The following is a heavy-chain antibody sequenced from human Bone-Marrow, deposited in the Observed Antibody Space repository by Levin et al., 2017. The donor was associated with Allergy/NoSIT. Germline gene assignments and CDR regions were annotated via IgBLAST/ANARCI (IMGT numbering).Heavy chain of an antibody. CDR1: GFTFSSYD. D-gene: IGHD4-17*01. Sequence: PGGSLRLSCAASGFTFSSYDMHWVRQAPGKGLEWVAVISYDGNNQYYADSVKGRFTISRDNSKNTLYLQMNSLRTEDTAVYYCAKAGTTVMLDYSYLDVWGEGTAVTVSS. CDR2: ISYDGNNQ. J-gene: IGHJ6*03. V-gene: IGHV3-30*18. CDR3: AKAGTTVMLDYSYLDV.